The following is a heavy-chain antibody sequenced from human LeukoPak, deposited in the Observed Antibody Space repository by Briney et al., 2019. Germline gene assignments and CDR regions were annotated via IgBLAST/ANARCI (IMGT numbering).Heavy chain of an antibody. CDR3: ARSPITYDSSGYYLDY. J-gene: IGHJ4*02. D-gene: IGHD3-22*01. V-gene: IGHV3-11*01. CDR1: GFTFSDYY. CDR2: ISSSGSTI. Sequence: PGGSLRLSCAASGFTFSDYYMSWIRQAPGKGLGWVSYISSSGSTIYYADSVKGRFTISRDNAKNSLYLQMNSLRAEDTAVYYCARSPITYDSSGYYLDYWGQGTLVTVSS.